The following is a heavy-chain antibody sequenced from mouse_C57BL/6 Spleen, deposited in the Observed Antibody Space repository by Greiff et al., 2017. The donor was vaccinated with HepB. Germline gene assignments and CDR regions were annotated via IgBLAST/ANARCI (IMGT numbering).Heavy chain of an antibody. V-gene: IGHV1-85*01. CDR3: TRVGTETYDY. CDR2: IYPRDGST. CDR1: GYTFPSYD. J-gene: IGHJ2*01. Sequence: VQLQQSGPELVKPGASVKLSCKASGYTFPSYDINWVKQRPGQGLEWIGWIYPRDGSTKYNEKFKGKATLTIDTSSSTAYMELLSLTSEDYAVYCCTRVGTETYDYWGQGTTLTVSS. D-gene: IGHD3-3*01.